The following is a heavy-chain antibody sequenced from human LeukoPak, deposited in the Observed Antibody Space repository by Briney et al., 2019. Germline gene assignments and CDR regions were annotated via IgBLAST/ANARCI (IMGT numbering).Heavy chain of an antibody. V-gene: IGHV1-2*02. CDR1: GYSFIHYY. CDR2: INPNRGGT. Sequence: ASVKVSCKPSGYSFIHYYIHWVRQAPGQRLEWMGWINPNRGGTTYAQKFQGRVTMTRDTSISTVYMELSRLRYDDTAMYYCARVIVGGIYGFYYWGQGTLVTVSS. J-gene: IGHJ4*02. D-gene: IGHD6-19*01. CDR3: ARVIVGGIYGFYY.